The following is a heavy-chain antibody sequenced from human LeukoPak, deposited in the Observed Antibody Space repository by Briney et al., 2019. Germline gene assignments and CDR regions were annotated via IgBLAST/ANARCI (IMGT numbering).Heavy chain of an antibody. V-gene: IGHV4-38-2*02. CDR2: IYHSGST. J-gene: IGHJ4*02. CDR3: ARDGSGTSPYGNFDY. Sequence: SSETLSLTCTVSGYSISSGYYWGWIRQPPGKGLEWIGSIYHSGSTYYNPSLKSRVTISVDTSKSQFSLRLSSVTAADTAVYYCARDGSGTSPYGNFDYWGQGTLVTVSS. D-gene: IGHD1-1*01. CDR1: GYSISSGYY.